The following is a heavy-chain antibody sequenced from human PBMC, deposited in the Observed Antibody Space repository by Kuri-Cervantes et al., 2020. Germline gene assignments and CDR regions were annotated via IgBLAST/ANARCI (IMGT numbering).Heavy chain of an antibody. CDR3: VKDYYDSTGYPHL. CDR2: ISYGGTNK. Sequence: GESLKISCAASGFAFRDYAIHWVRQAPGKGLEWVAVISYGGTNKNYADSVKGRFAISRDNSKNTVYLQMNSLRVEDTAVYYCVKDYYDSTGYPHLWGQGTLVTVSS. D-gene: IGHD3-22*01. V-gene: IGHV3-30-3*02. CDR1: GFAFRDYA. J-gene: IGHJ4*02.